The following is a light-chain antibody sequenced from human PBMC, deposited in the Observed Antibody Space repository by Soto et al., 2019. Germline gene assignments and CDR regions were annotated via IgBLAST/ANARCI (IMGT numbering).Light chain of an antibody. CDR2: DAS. V-gene: IGKV3-11*01. CDR3: HQRINWPPIT. J-gene: IGKJ5*01. Sequence: EIVLTQSPATLSLSPGERATLSCRASQSVRNYLAWYQQKPGQAPRLLIYDASNRATGIPARFSGSGSGTDFTLTISSLEPEDFAVGYCHQRINWPPITFGQGTRLEIK. CDR1: QSVRNY.